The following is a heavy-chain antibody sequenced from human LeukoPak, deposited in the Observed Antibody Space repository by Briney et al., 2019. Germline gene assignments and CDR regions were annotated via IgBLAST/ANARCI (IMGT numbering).Heavy chain of an antibody. D-gene: IGHD6-6*01. CDR2: IYSSGST. V-gene: IGHV4-59*01. CDR1: GGSIRSYY. CDR3: ARWGYSTASAIILDY. J-gene: IGHJ4*02. Sequence: TPSETPSLTCTVSGGSIRSYYWSWIRQPPGKGLEWIGYIYSSGSTNYSPSLKSRVTISVDTSKNQFSLKLSSVTAADTAVYYCARWGYSTASAIILDYWGQGVLVTVSS.